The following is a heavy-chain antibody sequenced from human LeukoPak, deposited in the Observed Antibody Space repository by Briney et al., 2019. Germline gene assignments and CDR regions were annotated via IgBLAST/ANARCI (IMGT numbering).Heavy chain of an antibody. J-gene: IGHJ4*02. V-gene: IGHV3-23*01. CDR2: ISGSGGST. CDR3: AKMGYGPTLNFDY. Sequence: GGSLRLSCAASGFTFSSYAMSWVRQAPGKGLEWVSAISGSGGSTHYADSVKGRFTISRDNSKNTLYLQMNSLRAEDTAVYYCAKMGYGPTLNFDYWGQGTLVTVSS. CDR1: GFTFSSYA. D-gene: IGHD5-18*01.